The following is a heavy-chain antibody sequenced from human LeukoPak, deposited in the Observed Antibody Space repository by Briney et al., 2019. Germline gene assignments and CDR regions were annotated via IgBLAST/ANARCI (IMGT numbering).Heavy chain of an antibody. Sequence: SETLSLTCNVSGDSISTYYWSWIRQPPGKGLEWIGYVYFGGSANYNSSLKSRVTISVDTSKNQFSLKLTSVTAADTAVYYCARHFRSGGTQYGSSWTLDYWGQGTLVTVSS. CDR1: GDSISTYY. CDR3: ARHFRSGGTQYGSSWTLDY. D-gene: IGHD6-13*01. J-gene: IGHJ4*02. V-gene: IGHV4-59*08. CDR2: VYFGGSA.